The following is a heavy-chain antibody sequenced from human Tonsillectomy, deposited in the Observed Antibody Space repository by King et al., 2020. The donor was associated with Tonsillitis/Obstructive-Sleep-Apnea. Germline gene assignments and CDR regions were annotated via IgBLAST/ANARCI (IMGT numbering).Heavy chain of an antibody. D-gene: IGHD3-10*01. Sequence: QLQESGPGLVKPSETLSLTCTVSGGSVSSGSDYWSWHRQPPGKGLEWIGYIYFSGSTNYNPSLKGRVTISVETSKNQYSLKLSAVTAADTAVYSWARVPGAGLRWFDPWGQGTRVTVSS. V-gene: IGHV4-61*01. CDR1: GGSVSSGSDY. J-gene: IGHJ5*02. CDR2: IYFSGST. CDR3: ARVPGAGLRWFDP.